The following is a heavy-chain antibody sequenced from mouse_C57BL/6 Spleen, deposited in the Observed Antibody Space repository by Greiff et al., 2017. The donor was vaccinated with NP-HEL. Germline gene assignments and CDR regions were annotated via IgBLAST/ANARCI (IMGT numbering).Heavy chain of an antibody. CDR1: GFTFSSYG. V-gene: IGHV5-6-3*01. CDR3: ARMARTIN. CDR2: INSNGGST. Sequence: VQLKESGGGLVQPGGSLKLSCAASGFTFSSYGMSWVRQTPDKRLELVATINSNGGSTYYPDSVKGRVTISRDNAKNTLYLQMSSLKSEDTAMYYCARMARTINWGQGTTLTVSS. J-gene: IGHJ2*01.